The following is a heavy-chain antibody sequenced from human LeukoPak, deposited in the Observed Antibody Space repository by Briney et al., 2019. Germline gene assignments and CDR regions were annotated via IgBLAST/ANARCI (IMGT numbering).Heavy chain of an antibody. D-gene: IGHD4-23*01. CDR2: TYYRSKWYN. CDR1: GDSVSSDNTA. Sequence: SQTLSLTCAISGDSVSSDNTAWNWIRQSPSRGLEWLGRTYYRSKWYNNYAVSVRSRITINPDTSKNQFSLKLSSVTAADTAVYYCARGTVVTSRAERDFDYWGQGTLVTVSS. J-gene: IGHJ4*02. CDR3: ARGTVVTSRAERDFDY. V-gene: IGHV6-1*01.